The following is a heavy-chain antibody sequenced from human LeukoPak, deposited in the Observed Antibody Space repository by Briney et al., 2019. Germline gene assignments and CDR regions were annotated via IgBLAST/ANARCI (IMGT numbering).Heavy chain of an antibody. J-gene: IGHJ5*02. V-gene: IGHV3-23*01. CDR1: GFTFSSYA. CDR3: AKDLCRYGSGSP. D-gene: IGHD3-10*01. CDR2: ISGSGGST. Sequence: GGSLRLSCAASGFTFSSYAMSWVLQAPGKGLEWVSAISGSGGSTYYEDSVKGRFTISRDNSKNTLYLQMNSLRAEDTAVYYCAKDLCRYGSGSPWGQGTLVTVSS.